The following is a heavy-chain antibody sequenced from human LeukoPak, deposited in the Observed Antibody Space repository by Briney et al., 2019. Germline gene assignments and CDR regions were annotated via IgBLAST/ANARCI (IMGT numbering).Heavy chain of an antibody. CDR3: AREYYYDSSGHNWFDP. V-gene: IGHV3-30*04. CDR2: ISYDGSNK. D-gene: IGHD3-22*01. Sequence: GRSLRLSCAASGFTFSSYAMHWVRQAPGKGLEWVAVISYDGSNKYYADSVKGRFTISRDNSKNTLYLQMNSLRAEDTAVYYCAREYYYDSSGHNWFDPWGQGTLVTVSS. CDR1: GFTFSSYA. J-gene: IGHJ5*02.